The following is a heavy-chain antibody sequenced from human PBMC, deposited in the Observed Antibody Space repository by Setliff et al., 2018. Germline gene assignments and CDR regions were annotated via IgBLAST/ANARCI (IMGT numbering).Heavy chain of an antibody. V-gene: IGHV4-4*08. CDR3: ARAAKYDSSGYYGFWFDP. Sequence: SETLSLTCTVSGGSISSYCWSWIRQPPGKGLELIGYIHISGSTNYNPSLKSRVTISVDTSKNQFSLKLNSVTAADTAVYYCARAAKYDSSGYYGFWFDPWGQGNLVTVSS. D-gene: IGHD3-22*01. CDR1: GGSISSYC. CDR2: IHISGST. J-gene: IGHJ5*02.